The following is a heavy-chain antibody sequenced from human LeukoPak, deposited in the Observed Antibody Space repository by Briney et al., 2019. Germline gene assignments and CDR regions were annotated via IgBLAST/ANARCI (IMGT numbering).Heavy chain of an antibody. V-gene: IGHV4-30-4*08. CDR3: AVWSGPLYYYYYYMDV. Sequence: SQTLSLTCTVSGGSISSGDYYWSWIRQPPGKGLEWIGYIYYSGSTYYNPSLKSRVTISVDTSKNQFSLKLSSVTAADTAVYYCAVWSGPLYYYYYYMDVWGTGTTVTVSS. CDR2: IYYSGST. CDR1: GGSISSGDYY. J-gene: IGHJ6*03. D-gene: IGHD3-3*01.